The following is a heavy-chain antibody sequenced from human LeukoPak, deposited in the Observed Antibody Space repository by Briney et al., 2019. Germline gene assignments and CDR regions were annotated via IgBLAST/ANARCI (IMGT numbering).Heavy chain of an antibody. J-gene: IGHJ4*02. Sequence: GVSLRLSCAASGFTLSSHGMRWVRQAPGKGLEWVAGMWYDGSKEDYADSVKGRFTISRDMSKNTLNLQMNSLRVEDTAMFYCARDLSFGSLDFRGQSTLVTVSS. CDR2: MWYDGSKE. D-gene: IGHD1-26*01. CDR1: GFTLSSHG. V-gene: IGHV3-33*01. CDR3: ARDLSFGSLDF.